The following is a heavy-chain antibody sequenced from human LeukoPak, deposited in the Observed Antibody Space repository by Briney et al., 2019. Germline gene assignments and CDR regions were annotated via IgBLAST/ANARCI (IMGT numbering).Heavy chain of an antibody. V-gene: IGHV4-39*07. D-gene: IGHD4-23*01. CDR1: GGSISSSSYY. J-gene: IGHJ3*02. CDR3: ARDTYGGNPNNAFDI. Sequence: SETLSLTCTVSGGSISSSSYYWGWIRQPPGKGLEWIGSIYYSGSTYYNPSLKSRVTISVDTSKNQFSLKLSSVTAADTAVYYCARDTYGGNPNNAFDIWGQGTMVTVSS. CDR2: IYYSGST.